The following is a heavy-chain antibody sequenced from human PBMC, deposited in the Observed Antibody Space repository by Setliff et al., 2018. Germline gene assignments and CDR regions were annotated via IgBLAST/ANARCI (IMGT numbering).Heavy chain of an antibody. CDR3: ARLPNYVWGSPVDY. J-gene: IGHJ4*02. CDR2: INHTGST. Sequence: SETLSLTCAAYGGTFSDYYWTWIRQPPGKGLEWIGEINHTGSTNYNPSLKSRVTISVDTSKNQFSLTLSSVTAADTAVYYCARLPNYVWGSPVDYWGQGTLVTVSS. D-gene: IGHD3-16*01. CDR1: GGTFSDYY. V-gene: IGHV4-34*01.